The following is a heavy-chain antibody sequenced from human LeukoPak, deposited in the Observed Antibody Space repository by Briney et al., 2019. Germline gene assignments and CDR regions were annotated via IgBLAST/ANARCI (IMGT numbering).Heavy chain of an antibody. V-gene: IGHV4-59*01. CDR2: VYYSGST. D-gene: IGHD1-26*01. J-gene: IGHJ4*02. CDR1: GDFITAYY. Sequence: SETLSLTCTVSGDFITAYYWSWIRQPPGKGLEWIGYVYYSGSTEYNPSLRSRVTISLEMSKRQFSLNLTSVTAADTAVYYCATTPGTVFDCWGQGPLVTVSS. CDR3: ATTPGTVFDC.